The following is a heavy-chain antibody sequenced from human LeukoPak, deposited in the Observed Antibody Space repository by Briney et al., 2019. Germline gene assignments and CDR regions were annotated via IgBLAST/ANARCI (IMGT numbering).Heavy chain of an antibody. D-gene: IGHD3-3*01. Sequence: GASVKVSCKASGGTFSSYAIGWVRQAPGQGLEWMGGIIPIFGTANYAQKFQGRVTITADESTSTAYMELSSLRSEDTAVYYCASGDDFWSGYPTWYFDLWGRGTLVTVSS. CDR2: IIPIFGTA. CDR1: GGTFSSYA. CDR3: ASGDDFWSGYPTWYFDL. J-gene: IGHJ2*01. V-gene: IGHV1-69*13.